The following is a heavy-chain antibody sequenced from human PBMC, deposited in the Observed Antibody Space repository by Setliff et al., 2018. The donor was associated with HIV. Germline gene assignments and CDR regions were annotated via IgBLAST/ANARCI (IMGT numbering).Heavy chain of an antibody. CDR1: GGSFSGYY. Sequence: SETLSLTCAVYGGSFSGYYWSWIRQPPGKGLEWIGYIYDRGGTNYNPSLKSRVTISLDTSKNQFSLKLNSVTAADTAVYYCARADCSGGSCYSPGYWGQGTLVTVSS. D-gene: IGHD2-15*01. J-gene: IGHJ4*02. CDR2: IYDRGGT. CDR3: ARADCSGGSCYSPGY. V-gene: IGHV4-59*01.